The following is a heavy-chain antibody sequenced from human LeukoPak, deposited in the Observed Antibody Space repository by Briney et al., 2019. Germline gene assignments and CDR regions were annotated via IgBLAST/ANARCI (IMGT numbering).Heavy chain of an antibody. CDR1: GFTFSDYY. Sequence: GGSLRLSCAASGFTFSDYYMSWIRQAPGKGLEWVSYISSSGSTIYYADSVKGRFTISRDNAKNSLYLQMNSLRAEDTAVHCCARDTPRSVGGDDAFDIWGQGTMVTVSS. D-gene: IGHD1-26*01. V-gene: IGHV3-11*04. J-gene: IGHJ3*02. CDR2: ISSSGSTI. CDR3: ARDTPRSVGGDDAFDI.